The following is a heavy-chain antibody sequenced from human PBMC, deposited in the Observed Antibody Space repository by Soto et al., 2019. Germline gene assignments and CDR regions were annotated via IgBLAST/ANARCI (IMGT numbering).Heavy chain of an antibody. J-gene: IGHJ5*02. CDR1: GGSISSGDYY. CDR2: IYYSGST. CDR3: ARDRLYGDYVDWFDP. Sequence: QVQLQESGPGLVKPSQTLSLTCTVSGGSISSGDYYWSWIRQPPGKGLEWIGYIYYSGSTYYNPSLKSRVTISVDTSKNQFSLKLSSVTAADTAVYYCARDRLYGDYVDWFDPWGQGTLVTVSS. V-gene: IGHV4-30-4*01. D-gene: IGHD4-17*01.